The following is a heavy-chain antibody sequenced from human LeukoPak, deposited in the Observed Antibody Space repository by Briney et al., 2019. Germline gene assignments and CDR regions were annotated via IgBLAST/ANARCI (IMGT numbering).Heavy chain of an antibody. J-gene: IGHJ6*02. D-gene: IGHD5-18*01. CDR1: GGTFSSYA. CDR2: IIPIFGTA. CDR3: ASSLIQLWLYYYYGMDV. V-gene: IGHV1-69*13. Sequence: SVKVSCKASGGTFSSYAISWVRQAPGQGLEWMGGIIPIFGTANYAQKFQGRVTITADETTSTAYMELSSLRSEDTAVYYCASSLIQLWLYYYYGMDVWGQGTTVTVSS.